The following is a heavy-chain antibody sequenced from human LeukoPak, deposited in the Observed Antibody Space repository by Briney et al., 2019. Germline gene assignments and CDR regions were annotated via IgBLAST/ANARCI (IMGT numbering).Heavy chain of an antibody. D-gene: IGHD4-17*01. V-gene: IGHV1-18*04. CDR2: ISAYNGNT. J-gene: IGHJ4*02. Sequence: GASVKVSCKASGYTFTSYYMHWVRQAPGQGLEWMGWISAYNGNTNYAQKLQGRVTMTTDTSTSTAYMELRSLRSDDTAVYYCARDDHGDYESLWGQGTLVTVSS. CDR3: ARDDHGDYESL. CDR1: GYTFTSYY.